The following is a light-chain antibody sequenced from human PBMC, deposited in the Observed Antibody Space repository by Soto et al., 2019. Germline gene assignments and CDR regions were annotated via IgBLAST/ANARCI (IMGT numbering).Light chain of an antibody. Sequence: EIVLTQSPATLSLSPGERATLSCRASQSVSSYLAWYQQNPGQAPRLLIYDASNRSTGIPARFSGSGSGTDFTLTISSLEPEDFAVYYCQQRSNWPILTFGPGTKVDIK. CDR1: QSVSSY. CDR2: DAS. J-gene: IGKJ3*01. CDR3: QQRSNWPILT. V-gene: IGKV3-11*01.